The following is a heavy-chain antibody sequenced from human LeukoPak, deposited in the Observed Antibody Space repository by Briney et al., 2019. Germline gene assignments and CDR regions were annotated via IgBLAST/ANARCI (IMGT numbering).Heavy chain of an antibody. CDR2: IYSGGST. V-gene: IGHV3-53*01. CDR3: ARDLIYCSSTSCYSHGMDV. J-gene: IGHJ6*02. CDR1: GITFSSYW. Sequence: GGSLRLSCVGSGITFSSYWMNWVRQAPGKGLEWVSVIYSGGSTYYADSVKGRFTISRDNSKNTLYLQMNSLRAEDTAVYYCARDLIYCSSTSCYSHGMDVWGQGTTVTVSS. D-gene: IGHD2-2*01.